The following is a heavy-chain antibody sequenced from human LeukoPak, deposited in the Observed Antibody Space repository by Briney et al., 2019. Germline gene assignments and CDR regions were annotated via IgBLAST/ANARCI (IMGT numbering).Heavy chain of an antibody. CDR1: GGTFSSYA. V-gene: IGHV1-46*01. CDR2: INPSGGST. J-gene: IGHJ4*02. D-gene: IGHD3-22*01. CDR3: ARDLLSSGYYYGTYYFDY. Sequence: ASVKVSCKASGGTFSSYAISWVRQAPGQGLEWMGIINPSGGSTSYAQKFQGRVTMTRDMSTSTVYMELSSLRSEDTAVYYCARDLLSSGYYYGTYYFDYWGQGTLVTVSS.